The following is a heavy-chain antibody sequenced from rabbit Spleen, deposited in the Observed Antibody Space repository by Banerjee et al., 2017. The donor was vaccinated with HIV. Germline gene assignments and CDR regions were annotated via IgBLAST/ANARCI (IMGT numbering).Heavy chain of an antibody. V-gene: IGHV1S45*01. CDR2: INIVTGKP. D-gene: IGHD1-1*01. CDR3: ARDLVGVIGWNFYL. Sequence: EQLEESGGGLVKPEGSLTLTCKASGVSLSDKDVMCWVRQAPGKGLEWIACINIVTGKPVYATWASGRFTISRTSSTTVTLRMTSLTAADRATYFCARDLVGVIGWNFYLWGQGTLVTVS. J-gene: IGHJ4*01. CDR1: GVSLSDKDV.